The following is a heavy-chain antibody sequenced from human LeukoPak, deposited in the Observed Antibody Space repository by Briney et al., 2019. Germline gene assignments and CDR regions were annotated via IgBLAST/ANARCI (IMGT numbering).Heavy chain of an antibody. J-gene: IGHJ4*02. D-gene: IGHD6-19*01. CDR1: GASVSSYY. CDR3: AKAHSSGWFFFDH. Sequence: SETLPLTCTVSGASVSSYYWSWIRQPAGKGLEWIGRIYISGSTNYNPALKSRVTVSVDTSKNQFSLKLTSVTAADTAVYYCAKAHSSGWFFFDHWGQGTLVTVSS. V-gene: IGHV4-4*07. CDR2: IYISGST.